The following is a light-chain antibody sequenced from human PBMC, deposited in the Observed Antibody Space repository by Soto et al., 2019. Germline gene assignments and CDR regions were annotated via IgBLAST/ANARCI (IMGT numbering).Light chain of an antibody. CDR3: QQSYSSLAMYT. Sequence: DLPMTQSPSSLSASVGDRVTITCRASQSISNYLNWYQQKPGKAPKLLIYAASTLQSGVPSRFSGSGSGTDFTLTISSLQPEDFATYYCQQSYSSLAMYTFGQGTKLEIK. J-gene: IGKJ2*01. CDR1: QSISNY. V-gene: IGKV1-39*01. CDR2: AAS.